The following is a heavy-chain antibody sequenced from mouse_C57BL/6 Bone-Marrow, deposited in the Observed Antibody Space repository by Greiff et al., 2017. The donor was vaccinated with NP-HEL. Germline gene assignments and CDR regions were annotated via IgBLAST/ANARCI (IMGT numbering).Heavy chain of an antibody. CDR1: GYTFTDYY. Sequence: EVQLQQSGPELVKPGASVKISCKASGYTFTDYYMNWVKQSHGMSLEWIGDINPNNGGTSYNQKFKGKATLTVDKSSSTAYMELRSLTSEDSAVYYCARPALTTGAMDYWGQGTSVTVSS. CDR2: INPNNGGT. CDR3: ARPALTTGAMDY. D-gene: IGHD1-1*01. V-gene: IGHV1-26*01. J-gene: IGHJ4*01.